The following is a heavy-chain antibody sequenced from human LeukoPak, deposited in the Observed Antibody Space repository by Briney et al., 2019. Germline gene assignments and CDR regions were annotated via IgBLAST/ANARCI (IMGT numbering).Heavy chain of an antibody. D-gene: IGHD3-22*01. CDR2: ISSSSSYI. Sequence: GGSLRLSCAASGFTFSSYSMNWVRQAPGKGLEWVSSISSSSSYIYYADSVKGRFTISRDNAKNSLYLRMNSLRAEDTAVYYCASERASDSSGYYQDYWGQGTLVTVSS. CDR3: ASERASDSSGYYQDY. V-gene: IGHV3-21*04. J-gene: IGHJ4*02. CDR1: GFTFSSYS.